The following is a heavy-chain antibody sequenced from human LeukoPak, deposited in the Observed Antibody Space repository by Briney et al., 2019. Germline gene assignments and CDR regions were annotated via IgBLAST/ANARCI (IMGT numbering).Heavy chain of an antibody. Sequence: SETLSLTCTVSGGSISSYYWSCIRQPPGKGLEWIGYIYYSGSTNYNPSLKSRVTISVDTSKNQFSLKLSSVTAADTAVYYCARDLQPLDSDGLDTMTWGYWGQGTLVTVSS. CDR3: ARDLQPLDSDGLDTMTWGY. V-gene: IGHV4-59*01. J-gene: IGHJ4*02. CDR1: GGSISSYY. D-gene: IGHD3-22*01. CDR2: IYYSGST.